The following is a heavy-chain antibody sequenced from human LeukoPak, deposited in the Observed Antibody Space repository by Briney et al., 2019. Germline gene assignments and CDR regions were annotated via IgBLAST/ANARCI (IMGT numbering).Heavy chain of an antibody. Sequence: PSETLSLTCTVSGGSISSYYWSWIRQPPGKGLEWIGYIYYSGSTNYNPSLKSRVTISVDTSKNQFSLKLSSVTAADTAVYYCARTIVSGEEAWNGYYEIEYYYGMDVWGQGTTVTVSS. CDR3: ARTIVSGEEAWNGYYEIEYYYGMDV. V-gene: IGHV4-59*12. CDR1: GGSISSYY. CDR2: IYYSGST. J-gene: IGHJ6*02. D-gene: IGHD3-3*01.